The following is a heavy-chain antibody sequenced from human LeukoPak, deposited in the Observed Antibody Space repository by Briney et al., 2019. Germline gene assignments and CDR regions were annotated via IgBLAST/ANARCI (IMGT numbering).Heavy chain of an antibody. Sequence: PPGGSLRLSCAASGFTFSSYWMHWVRQVPGKGLVWVSRINGDGSSTSYVDSVKGRFTISRDNAKNTLYLQMNSLRAEDTAVYYCARGAHIRVRGAPMADYWGQGTLVTVSS. V-gene: IGHV3-74*01. CDR1: GFTFSSYW. D-gene: IGHD3-10*01. J-gene: IGHJ4*02. CDR2: INGDGSST. CDR3: ARGAHIRVRGAPMADY.